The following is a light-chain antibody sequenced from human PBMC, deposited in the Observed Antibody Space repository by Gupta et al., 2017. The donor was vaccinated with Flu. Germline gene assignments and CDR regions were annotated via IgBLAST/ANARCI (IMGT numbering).Light chain of an antibody. CDR1: SSNIGVNY. Sequence: QSVLTQPPSVSAAPWQKVTISCSGSSSNIGVNYASWYQQFPGTAPKLLISDNYKRPSGIPPRFSCSTNGISAKLATNGLQTGDDAVEDGCNCDNSPSFAMVFGGGTTLTVL. V-gene: IGLV1-51*01. CDR2: DNY. CDR3: CNCDNSPSFAMV. J-gene: IGLJ3*02.